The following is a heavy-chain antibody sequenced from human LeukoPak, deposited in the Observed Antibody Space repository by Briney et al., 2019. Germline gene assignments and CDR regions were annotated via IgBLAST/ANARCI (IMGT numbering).Heavy chain of an antibody. V-gene: IGHV4-34*01. CDR3: ARGAAGRNNYYYYIDV. Sequence: PSETLSLTCAVYGGSFSGYYWSWIRQPPGKGLEWIGEINHSGSTNYNPSLKSRVTISVDTSKNQFSLKLSSVTAADTAVYYCARGAAGRNNYYYYIDVWGNGTTVTVSS. CDR1: GGSFSGYY. J-gene: IGHJ6*03. D-gene: IGHD1/OR15-1a*01. CDR2: INHSGST.